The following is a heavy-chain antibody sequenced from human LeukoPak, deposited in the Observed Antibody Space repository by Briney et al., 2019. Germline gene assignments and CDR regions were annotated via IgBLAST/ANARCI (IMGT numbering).Heavy chain of an antibody. D-gene: IGHD2-15*01. Sequence: PGGSLRLSCAASGFTFSSYAMSWVRQAPGKGLEWVSAISGSGGSTYYADSVKGRFTSSRDNSKNTLYLQMNSLRAEDTAVYYCAISAEPSGGSGFYYYGMDVWGQGTTVTVSS. V-gene: IGHV3-23*01. CDR1: GFTFSSYA. CDR3: AISAEPSGGSGFYYYGMDV. J-gene: IGHJ6*02. CDR2: ISGSGGST.